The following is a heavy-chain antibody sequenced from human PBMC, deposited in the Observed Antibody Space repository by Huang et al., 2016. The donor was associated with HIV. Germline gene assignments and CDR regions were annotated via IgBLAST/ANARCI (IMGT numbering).Heavy chain of an antibody. Sequence: VESGGGVVRPGGSLTLSCATSGFTFNSFGMHWVRQAPGKGREWLGLSSYDGTTANYANAVKGRFTSSRDNSNNTVFVHLNKLTSEDTALFYGARDAEPFAIVTIDYYMDVWGTGTTVTVSS. CDR1: GFTFNSFG. V-gene: IGHV3-30*19. CDR2: SSYDGTTA. D-gene: IGHD2-21*02. J-gene: IGHJ6*03. CDR3: ARDAEPFAIVTIDYYMDV.